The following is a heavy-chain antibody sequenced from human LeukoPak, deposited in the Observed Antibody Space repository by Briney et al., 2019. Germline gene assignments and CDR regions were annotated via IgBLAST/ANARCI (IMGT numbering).Heavy chain of an antibody. CDR2: IYYSGST. V-gene: IGHV4-30-4*01. CDR1: GGSISSGDYY. J-gene: IGHJ5*02. Sequence: SETLSLTCTVSGGSISSGDYYWSWIRQPPGKGLEWIGYIYYSGSTYYNPSLKSRVTISVDTSKNQFSLKLSSATAADTAVYYCARGSGWHNWFDPWGQGTLVTVSS. CDR3: ARGSGWHNWFDP. D-gene: IGHD6-19*01.